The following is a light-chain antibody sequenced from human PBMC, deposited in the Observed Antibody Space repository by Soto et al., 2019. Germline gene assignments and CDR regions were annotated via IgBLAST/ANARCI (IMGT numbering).Light chain of an antibody. V-gene: IGKV1-5*03. Sequence: DIQMTQSPSNLSASIGDRITISCRASQNIDTWLAWYQQRPGEAPKLLIYTASNLENGVPSRFSGSGSGTAFTLTISSLQPEDFATYYCQQYSDSSRSFGQGTQVE. CDR2: TAS. J-gene: IGKJ1*01. CDR1: QNIDTW. CDR3: QQYSDSSRS.